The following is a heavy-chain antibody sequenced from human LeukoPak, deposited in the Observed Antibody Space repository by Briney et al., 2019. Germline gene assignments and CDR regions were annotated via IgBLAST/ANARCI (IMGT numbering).Heavy chain of an antibody. CDR3: ARLPAIAPPDY. D-gene: IGHD6-6*01. Sequence: PSETLSLTCTVSGGSITSSSYYWGWIRQPPGRGLEWIGSIYYSGSTYYKPSLKSRVTISVDTSKNQFSLKLNSVTATDAAVYYCARLPAIAPPDYWGQGTLVTVSS. V-gene: IGHV4-39*01. CDR1: GGSITSSSYY. CDR2: IYYSGST. J-gene: IGHJ4*02.